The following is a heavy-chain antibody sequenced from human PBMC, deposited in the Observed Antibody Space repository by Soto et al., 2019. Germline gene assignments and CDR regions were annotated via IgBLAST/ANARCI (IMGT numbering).Heavy chain of an antibody. CDR2: IYHSGST. CDR1: GGSISSGGYS. V-gene: IGHV4-4*02. CDR3: ARELGDTAMALYYYYGMDV. Sequence: PSETLSLTCAVSGGSISSGGYSWSWVRQPPGKGLEWIGEIYHSGSTNYNPSLKSRVTISVDKSKNQFSLKLSSVTAEDTAVYYCARELGDTAMALYYYYGMDVWGQGTTVTVSS. D-gene: IGHD5-18*01. J-gene: IGHJ6*02.